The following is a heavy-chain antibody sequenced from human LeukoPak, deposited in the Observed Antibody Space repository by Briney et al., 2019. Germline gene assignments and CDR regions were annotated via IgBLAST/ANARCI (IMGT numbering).Heavy chain of an antibody. CDR1: GGSISNYY. J-gene: IGHJ4*02. CDR2: IYSTGTT. D-gene: IGHD4-17*01. CDR3: ARRPPGPVTSFDY. V-gene: IGHV4-4*07. Sequence: SETLSLTCTVSGGSISNYYWNWIRQTAGKGLEWIGRIYSTGTTNYNPSLTSRVTVSLETSKNQFSLRLNSVTAADTAVYYCARRPPGPVTSFDYWGQGTLVTVSS.